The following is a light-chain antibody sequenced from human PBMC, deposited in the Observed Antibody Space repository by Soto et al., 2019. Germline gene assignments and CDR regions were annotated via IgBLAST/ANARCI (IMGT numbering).Light chain of an antibody. CDR3: QQSPSYAT. Sequence: DIQMTQSPSTLSASVGDRVTITCRASQSISTWLTWYQQKPGKAPKLMIYKASTLESGVPSRFSGSGSGTEFTLTISSLQPDDFATYYCQQSPSYATFGPWTKLEIK. CDR2: KAS. CDR1: QSISTW. V-gene: IGKV1-5*03. J-gene: IGKJ2*01.